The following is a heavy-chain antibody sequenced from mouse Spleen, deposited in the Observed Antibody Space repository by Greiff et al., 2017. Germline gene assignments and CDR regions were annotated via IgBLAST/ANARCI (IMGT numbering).Heavy chain of an antibody. CDR3: ARSTMITKGYAMDY. J-gene: IGHJ4*01. D-gene: IGHD2-4*01. V-gene: IGHV5-9-1*01. CDR1: GFTFSSYA. CDR2: ISSGGSYT. Sequence: DVMLVESGGGLVKPGGSLKLSCAASGFTFSSYAMSWVRQTPEKRLEWVATISSGGSYTYYPDSVKGRFTISRDNAKNTLYLQMSSLRSEDTAMYYCARSTMITKGYAMDYWGQGTSVTVSS.